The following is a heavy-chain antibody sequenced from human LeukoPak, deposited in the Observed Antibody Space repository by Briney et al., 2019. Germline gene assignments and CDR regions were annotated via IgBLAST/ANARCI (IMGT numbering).Heavy chain of an antibody. CDR3: AKEYSSGWYYFDN. D-gene: IGHD6-19*01. CDR2: ISYDGSKE. J-gene: IGHJ4*02. Sequence: GRSLRLSCAASGFTFSRNGVHWVRQAPGKGLEWVAVISYDGSKEYYADSVKGRFTISRDNSRNTLYVQMNSLRAEDAAVYYCAKEYSSGWYYFDNWGQGTLVTVSS. CDR1: GFTFSRNG. V-gene: IGHV3-30*18.